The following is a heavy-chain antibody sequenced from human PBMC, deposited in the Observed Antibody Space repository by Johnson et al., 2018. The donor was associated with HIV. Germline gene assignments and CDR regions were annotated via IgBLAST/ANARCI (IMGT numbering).Heavy chain of an antibody. V-gene: IGHV3-30*02. CDR1: GFTFSSYG. CDR2: IRYDGSNK. J-gene: IGHJ3*01. D-gene: IGHD1-26*01. Sequence: QVQLVESGGGVVQPGGSLRLSCAASGFTFSSYGMHWVRQAPGKGLEWVAFIRYDGSNKYYADSVKGRFTISRDNSKNTLYLQMNSLRPEDTAVYYCARGGGELPGREAFDFWGQGTMVTVSS. CDR3: ARGGGELPGREAFDF.